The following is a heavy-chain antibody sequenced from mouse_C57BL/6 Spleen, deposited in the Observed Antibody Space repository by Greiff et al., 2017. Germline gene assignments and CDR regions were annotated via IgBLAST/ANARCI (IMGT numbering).Heavy chain of an antibody. CDR2: ISYDGSN. J-gene: IGHJ2*01. V-gene: IGHV3-6*01. Sequence: ESGPGLVKPSQSLSLTCSVTGYSITSGYYWNWIRQFPGNKLEWMGYISYDGSNNYNPSLKNRISITRDTSKNQFFLKLNSVTTEDTATYYCARGRELLRYFDCWGQGTTLTVSS. CDR3: ARGRELLRYFDC. CDR1: GYSITSGYY. D-gene: IGHD1-1*01.